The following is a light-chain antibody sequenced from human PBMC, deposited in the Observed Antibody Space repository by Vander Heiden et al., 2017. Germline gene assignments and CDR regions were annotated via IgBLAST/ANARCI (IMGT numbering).Light chain of an antibody. CDR3: QQIKRDLAT. V-gene: IGKV1-9*01. CDR1: QGISIN. CDR2: AAS. Sequence: DIQLPQSPSFMSAPEEDRVTITGRASQGISINLACYKQKPGKAPKLRIKAASTLQRGFPSRLSGMGSGTELPLTSGSLQPEVLATYDGQQIKRDLATFGQGTKLEIK. J-gene: IGKJ2*01.